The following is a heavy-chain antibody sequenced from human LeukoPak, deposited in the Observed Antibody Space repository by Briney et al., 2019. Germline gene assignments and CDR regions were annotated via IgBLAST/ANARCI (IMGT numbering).Heavy chain of an antibody. CDR2: ISGSGGST. Sequence: GGSLRLSCAASGFTFSSYAMSWVRQAPGKGLEWVSAISGSGGSTYYADSVKGRFTISRDNSKNTLYLQMNSLRAEDTAVYYCARDYAGLGAFDIWGQGTMVTVSS. CDR1: GFTFSSYA. CDR3: ARDYAGLGAFDI. D-gene: IGHD3-10*01. V-gene: IGHV3-23*01. J-gene: IGHJ3*02.